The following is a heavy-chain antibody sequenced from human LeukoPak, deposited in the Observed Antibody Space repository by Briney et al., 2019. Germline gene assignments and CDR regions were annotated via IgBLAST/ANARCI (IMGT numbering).Heavy chain of an antibody. J-gene: IGHJ3*02. Sequence: GGSLRLSCEASGFSFNNYAMSWVRQAPGKGLEWVSVISGSGGSTYYADSVKGRLTISRDNSKNTVYLQMNSLRVEDTAVYYCAKEGFSRPTIFGDDAFDIWGQGTMVIVSS. V-gene: IGHV3-23*01. CDR2: ISGSGGST. CDR1: GFSFNNYA. D-gene: IGHD3-3*01. CDR3: AKEGFSRPTIFGDDAFDI.